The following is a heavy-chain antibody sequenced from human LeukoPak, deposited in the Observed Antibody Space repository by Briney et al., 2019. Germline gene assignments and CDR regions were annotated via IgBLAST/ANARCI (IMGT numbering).Heavy chain of an antibody. CDR3: ARADRDGYNYYKFDP. J-gene: IGHJ5*02. V-gene: IGHV4-34*01. CDR1: GGSFSGYY. D-gene: IGHD5-24*01. CDR2: INHSGST. Sequence: PSETLSLTCAVYGGSFSGYYWSWIRQPPGKGLEWIGEINHSGSTNYNPSLKSRVTISVDTSKNQFSLKLSSVTATDTAVYYCARADRDGYNYYKFDPWGQGTLVTASS.